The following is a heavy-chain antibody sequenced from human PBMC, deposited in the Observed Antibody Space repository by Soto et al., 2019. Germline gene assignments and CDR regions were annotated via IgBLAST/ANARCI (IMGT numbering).Heavy chain of an antibody. D-gene: IGHD6-19*01. CDR3: ARDWSRYYYNSGLIWVY. V-gene: IGHV1-18*04. CDR1: GYTFRSYG. CDR2: ISAYNGDT. Sequence: QIQLVQSGGEVKKPGASVKVSCKASGYTFRSYGISWVRQAPGKGLEWVGWISAYNGDTHYAPKFQDSITLTTDTSKDTSSMELRSLRLDDTAVYYCARDWSRYYYNSGLIWVYWGHVSLVTVSS. J-gene: IGHJ4*01.